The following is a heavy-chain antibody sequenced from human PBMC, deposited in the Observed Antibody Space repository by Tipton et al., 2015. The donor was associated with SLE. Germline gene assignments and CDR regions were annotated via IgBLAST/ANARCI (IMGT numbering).Heavy chain of an antibody. Sequence: SLRLSCTASGFTFDGHAMHWVRQAPGKGLEWIAGLTWNSAGWGYVDSVKGRFRISRDNSKNPLYLQMNSLRAEDTAVYYCAMRRGTADAFSYFDYWGQGMLVTVSS. CDR2: LTWNSAGW. J-gene: IGHJ4*02. V-gene: IGHV3-9*01. D-gene: IGHD1/OR15-1a*01. CDR3: AMRRGTADAFSYFDY. CDR1: GFTFDGHA.